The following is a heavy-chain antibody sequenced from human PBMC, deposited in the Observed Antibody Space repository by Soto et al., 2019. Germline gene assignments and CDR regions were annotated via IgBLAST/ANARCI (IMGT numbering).Heavy chain of an antibody. V-gene: IGHV3-64D*06. CDR3: VKGNWAYSYNNWFDP. CDR2: LSGDGRST. Sequence: VSLRLSCSASGFTFRSYAIHWVRQAPGEGLEYVSALSGDGRSTYYADSVKGRFTVFRDNSKNTLFLQMSSLRVEDTAVYYCVKGNWAYSYNNWFDPWGQGTLVTVSS. J-gene: IGHJ5*02. D-gene: IGHD5-18*01. CDR1: GFTFRSYA.